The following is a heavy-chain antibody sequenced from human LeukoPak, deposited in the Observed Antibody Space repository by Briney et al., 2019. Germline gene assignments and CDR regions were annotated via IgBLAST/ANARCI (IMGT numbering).Heavy chain of an antibody. CDR3: ARAWGSLYYFDH. D-gene: IGHD3-16*01. CDR1: GYSFTGYF. Sequence: GASVKVSCKASGYSFTGYFLHWVRQAPGQGLEWMGWINPNNGLTNYTQKFKGRVTMTRGTSSATGYMELNRLTSDDTAVFYCARAWGSLYYFDHWGQGTLVTVSS. J-gene: IGHJ4*02. CDR2: INPNNGLT. V-gene: IGHV1-2*02.